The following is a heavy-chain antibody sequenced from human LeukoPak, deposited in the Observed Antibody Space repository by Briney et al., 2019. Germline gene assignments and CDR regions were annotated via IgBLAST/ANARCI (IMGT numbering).Heavy chain of an antibody. CDR3: ARDEIGGSLKY. CDR1: GFTFSGAW. V-gene: IGHV3-7*01. CDR2: IREDGTEK. J-gene: IGHJ4*02. D-gene: IGHD1-26*01. Sequence: PGGSLRLSCTASGFTFSGAWMTWVRQAPGKGPEWVANIREDGTEKNYVDSVKGRFTISRDNAKNSLFLQMSNLRDDDTAVYYCARDEIGGSLKYWGQGTLVTVSS.